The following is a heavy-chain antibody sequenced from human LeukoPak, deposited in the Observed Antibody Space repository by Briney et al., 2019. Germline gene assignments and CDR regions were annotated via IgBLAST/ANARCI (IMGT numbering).Heavy chain of an antibody. CDR2: ISGSGGST. CDR3: AKDTAQTIGSTGY. J-gene: IGHJ4*02. D-gene: IGHD2-8*02. V-gene: IGHV3-23*01. CDR1: GFTFSSYA. Sequence: GGSLRFFCAASGFTFSSYAMSWVRQAPGKGLEWISAISGSGGSTYYADSVKGRFTIPRDNSKNTLYLQMNSLRAEDTAVYYCAKDTAQTIGSTGYWGQGTLVTVSS.